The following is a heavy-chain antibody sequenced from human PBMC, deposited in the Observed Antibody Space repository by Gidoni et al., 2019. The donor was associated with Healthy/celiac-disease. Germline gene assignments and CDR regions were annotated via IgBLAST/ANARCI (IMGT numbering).Heavy chain of an antibody. D-gene: IGHD2-2*01. CDR3: AGQLLFPNYYYYGMDV. J-gene: IGHJ6*02. CDR2: ISSSSSTI. Sequence: EVQLVESGGGLVQPGGSLRLACAASGFTFSSYSMNWVRQAPGKGLEWVSYISSSSSTIYYADSVKGRFTISRDNAKNSLYLQMNSLRAEDTAVYYCAGQLLFPNYYYYGMDVWGQGTTVTVSS. CDR1: GFTFSSYS. V-gene: IGHV3-48*01.